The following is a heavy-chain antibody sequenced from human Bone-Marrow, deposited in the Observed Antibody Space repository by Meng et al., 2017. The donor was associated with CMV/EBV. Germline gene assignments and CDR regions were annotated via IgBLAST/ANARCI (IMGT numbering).Heavy chain of an antibody. V-gene: IGHV3-21*01. D-gene: IGHD1-1*01. J-gene: IGHJ3*02. CDR2: ISSSSSYI. Sequence: GESLKISCAASEFTFSSYSMNWVRQAPGKGLEWVSSISSSSSYIYYADSVKGRFTISRDNAKNSLYLQMNSLRAEDTAVYYCARVKNGMTGHDAFDIWGQGTMVTVSS. CDR1: EFTFSSYS. CDR3: ARVKNGMTGHDAFDI.